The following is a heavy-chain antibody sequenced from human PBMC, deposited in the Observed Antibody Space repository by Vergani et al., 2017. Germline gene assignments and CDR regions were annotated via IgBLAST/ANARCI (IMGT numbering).Heavy chain of an antibody. J-gene: IGHJ4*02. Sequence: QLQLQESGPGLVKPSETLSLTCTVSGGSISSSSYYWGWIRQPPGKGLEWIGSIYYSGSTYYNPSLKSRVTISVDTSKNQFSLKLSSVTGADTAVYYCARHDAAVAGYFDYWGQGTLVTVSS. D-gene: IGHD6-19*01. CDR2: IYYSGST. CDR1: GGSISSSSYY. CDR3: ARHDAAVAGYFDY. V-gene: IGHV4-39*01.